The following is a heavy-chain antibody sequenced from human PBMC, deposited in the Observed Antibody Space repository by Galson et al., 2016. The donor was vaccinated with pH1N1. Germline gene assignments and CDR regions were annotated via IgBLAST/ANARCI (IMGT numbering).Heavy chain of an antibody. CDR3: ARGPVYWYFDL. Sequence: SVKVSCTASGYTLTSYDITWVRQATGQGLEWMGWMNPNNGNADYAPKFQGRVTLTRNASINTAYMELSSLTSEDTAVYYCARGPVYWYFDLWGRGTPVIVSS. V-gene: IGHV1-8*01. CDR1: GYTLTSYD. J-gene: IGHJ2*01. CDR2: MNPNNGNA.